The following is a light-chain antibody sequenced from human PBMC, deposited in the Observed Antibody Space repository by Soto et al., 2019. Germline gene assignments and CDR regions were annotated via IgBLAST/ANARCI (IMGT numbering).Light chain of an antibody. CDR1: QSVSSY. V-gene: IGKV3-11*01. Sequence: EIVLTQSPATLSLSPGERATLSCRASQSVSSYLAWYQQKPGQAPRLLIYDASNRATGIPARFSGSGSGTDFTLTIISLEPEDFAVYYCQQRSNWPPVLTFGPGTKVDIK. CDR2: DAS. CDR3: QQRSNWPPVLT. J-gene: IGKJ3*01.